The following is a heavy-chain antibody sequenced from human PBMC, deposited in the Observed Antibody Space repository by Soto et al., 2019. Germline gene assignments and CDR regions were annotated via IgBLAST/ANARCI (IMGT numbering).Heavy chain of an antibody. J-gene: IGHJ3*02. Sequence: QVQLVQSGAEVKKPGSSVKVSCKASGGTFSSYAISWVRQAPGQGLEWMGGLIPIFGTANYAQKFQGRVTITPDETTSTAYIELISLRSEDTSVYCCARERGYCSSASVYRAAFDIWCQGTMVTVSS. CDR2: LIPIFGTA. V-gene: IGHV1-69*01. CDR3: ARERGYCSSASVYRAAFDI. D-gene: IGHD2-2*03. CDR1: GGTFSSYA.